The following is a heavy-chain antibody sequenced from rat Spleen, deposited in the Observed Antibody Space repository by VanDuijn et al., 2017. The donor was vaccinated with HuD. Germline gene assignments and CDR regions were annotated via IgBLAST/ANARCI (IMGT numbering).Heavy chain of an antibody. J-gene: IGHJ3*01. CDR2: ISTSGTRS. CDR3: AGHQGWFAY. V-gene: IGHV5-25*01. Sequence: EVQLVESGGGLVQPGGSQKLSCAASGFTFNNYYMAWVRQAPEKGLEWVAIISTSGTRSYYPDSVKGRFTISRDNAKSSLYLQMNSLKSDDTATYYCAGHQGWFAYWGQGTLVTVSS. CDR1: GFTFNNYY.